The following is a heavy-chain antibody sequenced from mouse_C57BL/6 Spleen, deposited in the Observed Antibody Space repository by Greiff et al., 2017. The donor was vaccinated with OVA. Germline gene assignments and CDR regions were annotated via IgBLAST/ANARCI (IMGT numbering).Heavy chain of an antibody. CDR1: GFNIKDYY. J-gene: IGHJ2*01. CDR3: AGYDYDGYYLDD. D-gene: IGHD2-4*01. CDR2: IDPEDGET. V-gene: IGHV14-2*01. Sequence: EVQGVESGAELVQPGASVKLSCTASGFNIKDYYMHWVKQRTEQGLEWIGRIDPEDGETKYAPNFQGKATITEDTSSNTAFLLLSSLTSEDTAVYYCAGYDYDGYYLDDWGQGTTLTVSS.